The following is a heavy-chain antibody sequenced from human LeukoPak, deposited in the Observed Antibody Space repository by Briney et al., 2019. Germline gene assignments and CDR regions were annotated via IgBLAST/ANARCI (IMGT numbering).Heavy chain of an antibody. V-gene: IGHV1-8*03. CDR1: GYTFTSYD. J-gene: IGHJ3*02. Sequence: GASVKVSCKASGYTFTSYDINWVRQATGQGLEWMGWMNSNSGNTGYAQKFQGRVTITRNTSISTAYMELSSLRSEDTAVYYCARPRHYYDSSGPNAFDIWGQGTMVTVSS. CDR3: ARPRHYYDSSGPNAFDI. CDR2: MNSNSGNT. D-gene: IGHD3-22*01.